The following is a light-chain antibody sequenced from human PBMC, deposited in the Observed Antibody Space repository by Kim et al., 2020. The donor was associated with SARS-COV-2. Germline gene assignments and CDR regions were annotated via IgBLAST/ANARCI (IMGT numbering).Light chain of an antibody. Sequence: QTVVTQEPSFSVSPGGTVTLTCGLSSGSVPTRYYPSWYQQTPGQAPRTLIYSTNTRSSGVPDRFSGSILGNKVALTITGAQADDESDYYCVLYMGSGISVFGGGTQLTIL. J-gene: IGLJ2*01. CDR1: SGSVPTRYY. CDR3: VLYMGSGISV. CDR2: STN. V-gene: IGLV8-61*01.